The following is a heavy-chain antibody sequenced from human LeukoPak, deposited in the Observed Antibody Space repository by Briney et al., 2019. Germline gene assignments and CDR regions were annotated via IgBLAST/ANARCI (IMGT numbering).Heavy chain of an antibody. V-gene: IGHV1-69*05. Sequence: SVKVSCKASGGTFSSYAISWVRQAPGQGLEWMGGIIPIFGTANYAQKFQGRVTITTDESTSTAYMELSSLRSEDTAVYYCARNGDGYKQYFDYWGQGTLVTVSS. J-gene: IGHJ4*02. CDR2: IIPIFGTA. D-gene: IGHD5-24*01. CDR3: ARNGDGYKQYFDY. CDR1: GGTFSSYA.